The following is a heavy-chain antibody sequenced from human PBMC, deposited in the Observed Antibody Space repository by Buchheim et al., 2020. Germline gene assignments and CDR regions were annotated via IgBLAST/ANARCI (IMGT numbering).Heavy chain of an antibody. V-gene: IGHV1-69*06. CDR3: ARAHRYSGSSLIKFAY. CDR1: GGTFSSYA. D-gene: IGHD1-26*01. Sequence: QVQLVQSGAEVKKPGSSVKVSCKASGGTFSSYAFNWVRQAPGQGLEWMGGIIPIFGTANYAQNFQGRVTITADKSTSTAYMELTSLKAEDTAVYYCARAHRYSGSSLIKFAYWGQGTL. CDR2: IIPIFGTA. J-gene: IGHJ4*02.